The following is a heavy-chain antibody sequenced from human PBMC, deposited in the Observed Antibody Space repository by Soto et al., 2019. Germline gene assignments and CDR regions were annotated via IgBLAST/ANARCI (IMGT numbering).Heavy chain of an antibody. Sequence: ASVKVSCKASGYTFTSYDINWVRQATGQGLEWMGWMNPNSGNTGYAQKFQGRVTMTRNTSISTAYMELSSLRSEDTAVYYCARGAEPRYDFWSGYRSNYYYMDVWGKGTTVTVSS. D-gene: IGHD3-3*01. CDR2: MNPNSGNT. J-gene: IGHJ6*03. V-gene: IGHV1-8*01. CDR1: GYTFTSYD. CDR3: ARGAEPRYDFWSGYRSNYYYMDV.